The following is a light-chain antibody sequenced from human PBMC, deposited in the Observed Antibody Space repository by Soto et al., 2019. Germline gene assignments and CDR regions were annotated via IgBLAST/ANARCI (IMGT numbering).Light chain of an antibody. Sequence: EIVMTQSPATLSVSPGERATLSCRASQSVGSNLAWYQQKPGQDPRLLIYGASTRATGIPARFSGSGSGTEFPLTISSLQSEDFAIYFCQQYNNWPPDRTFGQGTKVEIK. CDR1: QSVGSN. CDR3: QQYNNWPPDRT. CDR2: GAS. V-gene: IGKV3-15*01. J-gene: IGKJ1*01.